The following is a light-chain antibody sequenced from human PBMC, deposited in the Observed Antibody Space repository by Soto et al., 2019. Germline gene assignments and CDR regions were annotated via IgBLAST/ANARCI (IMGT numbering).Light chain of an antibody. CDR3: QQSYSTPRT. CDR1: QSISSY. Sequence: DIQMTQSPSSLSASVGDRVTITCRASQSISSYLNWYQQKPGKAPQLLIYAASSLQSGVPSRFSGSGAGTDFTLTISSLQPEDFATYDCQQSYSTPRTFGQGTKVEIK. CDR2: AAS. J-gene: IGKJ1*01. V-gene: IGKV1-39*01.